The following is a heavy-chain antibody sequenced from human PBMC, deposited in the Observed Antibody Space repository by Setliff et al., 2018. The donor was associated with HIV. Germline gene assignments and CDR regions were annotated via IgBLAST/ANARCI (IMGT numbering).Heavy chain of an antibody. J-gene: IGHJ4*02. CDR3: AKEPKLGGIAAPFDY. CDR1: GFTFSSYP. D-gene: IGHD6-6*01. V-gene: IGHV3-23*01. Sequence: PWGSLRLSCAASGFTFSSYPMSWVRQSPGKGPEWVSAISDGGGSTYYAVSVKGRFTISRDNSKNTLYLQMNSLRVEDTAVYYCAKEPKLGGIAAPFDYWGQGTLVTVSS. CDR2: ISDGGGST.